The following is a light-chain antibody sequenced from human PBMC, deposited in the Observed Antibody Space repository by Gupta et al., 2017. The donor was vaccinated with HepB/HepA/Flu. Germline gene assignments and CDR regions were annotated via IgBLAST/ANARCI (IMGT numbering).Light chain of an antibody. Sequence: QLVLTQSPSASASLGASVKLTCTLSSEHRYYSIAWHQQQPEKVPRYLMKVNSDGSHSRGGGIPDRFSGASSGVARYLILSSLQAEDEDDYYCQTWDSVILFGGGTKLTVL. J-gene: IGLJ2*01. CDR1: SEHRYYS. CDR2: VNSDGSH. V-gene: IGLV4-69*01. CDR3: QTWDSVIL.